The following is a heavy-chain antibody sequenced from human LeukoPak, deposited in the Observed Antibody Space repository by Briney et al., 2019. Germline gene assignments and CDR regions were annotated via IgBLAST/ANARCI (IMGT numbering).Heavy chain of an antibody. V-gene: IGHV3-23*01. J-gene: IGHJ4*02. CDR3: AKVPLIAAPKHLDY. Sequence: PGGSLRLSCAASGFTFSSYAMSWVRQAPGKGLEWVSAITGSGGSTYYADSVKGRFTISRDNSKNTLYLQMNRLRAEDTAVYYCAKVPLIAAPKHLDYWGQGTLVTVSS. D-gene: IGHD6-13*01. CDR2: ITGSGGST. CDR1: GFTFSSYA.